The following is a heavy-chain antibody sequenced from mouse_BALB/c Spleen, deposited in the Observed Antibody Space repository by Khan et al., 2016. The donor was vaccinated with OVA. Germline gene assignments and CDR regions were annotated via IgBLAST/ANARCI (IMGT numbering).Heavy chain of an antibody. D-gene: IGHD1-3*01. J-gene: IGHJ2*01. Sequence: QMQLVESGPGLVAPSQTLSITCTVSGFSLTSYGVHWVRQPPGKGLEWLGVIWAGGCTTYYSAIMSRLNISKDNSKVQVLLKKNSVQTDDTAMYYCARFEDIWGQGTTLTVSS. CDR3: ARFEDI. CDR1: GFSLTSYG. CDR2: IWAGGCT. V-gene: IGHV2-9*02.